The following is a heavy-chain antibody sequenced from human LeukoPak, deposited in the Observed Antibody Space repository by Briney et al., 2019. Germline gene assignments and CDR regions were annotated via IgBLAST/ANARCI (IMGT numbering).Heavy chain of an antibody. Sequence: GRSLRLSCAASGFTFSSYGMHWVRQAPGKGLEWVAVIESGGRTYYADSVKGRFTISRDSSKNTLYLQMNSLRAEDTAFYFCARENGHIYGYAFLDQWGQGTLVTVSS. CDR1: GFTFSSYG. J-gene: IGHJ4*02. V-gene: IGHV3-NL1*01. D-gene: IGHD5-18*01. CDR2: IESGGRT. CDR3: ARENGHIYGYAFLDQ.